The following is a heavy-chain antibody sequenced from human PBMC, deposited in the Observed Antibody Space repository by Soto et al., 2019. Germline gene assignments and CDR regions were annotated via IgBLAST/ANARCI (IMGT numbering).Heavy chain of an antibody. J-gene: IGHJ6*02. CDR1: GFTFSKYG. V-gene: IGHV3-30*03. CDR3: ARGLDRTISRYYYYCMDV. Sequence: GGSLRLSCVASGFTFSKYGMHWVRQAPGRGLEWVAVISPDGGNKYYGGSVKGRFAVSRDNSKGSLSLQMNSLRAEDTATYYCARGLDRTISRYYYYCMDVWGQGTAVTVSS. D-gene: IGHD3-3*01. CDR2: ISPDGGNK.